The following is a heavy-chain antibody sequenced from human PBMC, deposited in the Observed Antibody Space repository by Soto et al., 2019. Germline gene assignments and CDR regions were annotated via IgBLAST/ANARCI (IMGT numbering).Heavy chain of an antibody. CDR1: GFTFSDYY. Sequence: PGGSLRLSCAASGFTFSDYYMSWIRQAPGKGLEWVSYISSSSSYTNYADSVKGRFTISRDNAKNSLYLQMNSLRAEDTAVYYCARDRIQLWRGESYYYYGMDVWGQGTTVTVSS. CDR3: ARDRIQLWRGESYYYYGMDV. CDR2: ISSSSSYT. D-gene: IGHD5-18*01. J-gene: IGHJ6*02. V-gene: IGHV3-11*05.